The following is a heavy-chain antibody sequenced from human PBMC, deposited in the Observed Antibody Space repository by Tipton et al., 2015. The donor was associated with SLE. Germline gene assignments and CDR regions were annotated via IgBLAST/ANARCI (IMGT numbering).Heavy chain of an antibody. CDR3: ANGNLYSSGWPLDY. V-gene: IGHV3-43D*04. CDR2: ISWDGGST. J-gene: IGHJ4*02. CDR1: GFTFDDYA. Sequence: GSLRLSCAASGFTFDDYAMHWVRQAPGKGLEWVSLISWDGGSTYYADSVKGRFTISRDNSKNSLYLQMNSLRAEDTALYYCANGNLYSSGWPLDYWGQGTLVTVSS. D-gene: IGHD6-19*01.